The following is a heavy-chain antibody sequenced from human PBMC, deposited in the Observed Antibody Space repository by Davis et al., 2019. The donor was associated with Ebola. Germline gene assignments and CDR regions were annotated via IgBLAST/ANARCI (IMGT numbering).Heavy chain of an antibody. CDR2: FYDNLAT. D-gene: IGHD2-21*01. Sequence: PSETLSLTCTVSGDSISTSDHYWGWIRQPPGKGLEWVGNFYDNLATHYSPSLESRVTISVDTSKNQFSLRLNSVTAADTAIYYCAREGYRGGGFDYWGQGTLVPVSS. CDR1: GDSISTSDHY. V-gene: IGHV4-39*07. J-gene: IGHJ4*02. CDR3: AREGYRGGGFDY.